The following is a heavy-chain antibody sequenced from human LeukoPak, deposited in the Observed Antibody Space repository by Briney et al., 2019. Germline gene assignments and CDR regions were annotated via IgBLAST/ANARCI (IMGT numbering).Heavy chain of an antibody. Sequence: PSETLSPTCTVSGGSISSYYWSWIRQPPGKGLEWIGYIYYSGSTNYNPSLKSRVTISVDTSKNQFSLKLSSVTAADTAVYYCARGLRYDYVWGSYRYSPYGMDVWGQGTTVTVSS. CDR2: IYYSGST. CDR3: ARGLRYDYVWGSYRYSPYGMDV. D-gene: IGHD3-16*02. J-gene: IGHJ6*02. V-gene: IGHV4-59*01. CDR1: GGSISSYY.